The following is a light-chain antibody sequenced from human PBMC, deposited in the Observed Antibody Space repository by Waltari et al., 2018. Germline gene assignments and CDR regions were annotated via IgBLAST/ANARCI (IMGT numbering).Light chain of an antibody. CDR2: WAS. V-gene: IGKV4-1*01. J-gene: IGKJ5*01. Sequence: DIVMTQSQDSLAVSLGERATLNCKSIQSLFYSPINKTYLAWYQQKPGQSPKLLIYWASTRESGVPDRFGGSGSGTDFTLTISSLQAEDVAIYYCQQYYSTPPITFGQGTRLEIK. CDR1: QSLFYSPINKTY. CDR3: QQYYSTPPIT.